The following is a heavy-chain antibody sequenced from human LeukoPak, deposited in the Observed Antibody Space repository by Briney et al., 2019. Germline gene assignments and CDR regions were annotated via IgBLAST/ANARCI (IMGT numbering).Heavy chain of an antibody. D-gene: IGHD1-26*01. CDR2: IYHSGST. V-gene: IGHV4-38-2*01. CDR1: RYSISSGYY. Sequence: SETLSLTCAVSRYSISSGYYWGWIRQPPGKGLEWIGSIYHSGSTYYNPSLKSRVTISVDTSKNQFSLKLSSVTAADTAVYYCARPIVGATGYFDYWGQGTLVTVSS. J-gene: IGHJ4*02. CDR3: ARPIVGATGYFDY.